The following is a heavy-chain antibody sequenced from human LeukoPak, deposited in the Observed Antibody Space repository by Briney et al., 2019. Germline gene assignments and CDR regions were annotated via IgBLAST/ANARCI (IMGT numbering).Heavy chain of an antibody. CDR3: ARDWWRAAGGMDY. J-gene: IGHJ4*02. Sequence: GGSLRLSCVASGFTFSTDSMNWVRQAPGKGLEWVSSISSSGDYIYYADSVKGRFTISRDNAKNSLYLQMNSLRAEDTAVYYCARDWWRAAGGMDYWGQGTLVTVSS. D-gene: IGHD6-13*01. CDR2: ISSSGDYI. V-gene: IGHV3-21*01. CDR1: GFTFSTDS.